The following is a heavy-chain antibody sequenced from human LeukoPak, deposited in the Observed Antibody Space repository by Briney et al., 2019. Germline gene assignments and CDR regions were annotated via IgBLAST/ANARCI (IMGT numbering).Heavy chain of an antibody. J-gene: IGHJ4*02. CDR3: ATVSAAGTGFSDH. D-gene: IGHD6-13*01. CDR2: IKQDGSQK. V-gene: IGHV3-7*05. Sequence: GGSLRLSCAASGFTFSNYWMSWVRQAPGKGLEWVASIKQDGSQKNYVDSVKGRFTISRDNAKNSLYLQLNSLTAADTAVYFCATVSAAGTGFSDHWGQGTLVTVSS. CDR1: GFTFSNYW.